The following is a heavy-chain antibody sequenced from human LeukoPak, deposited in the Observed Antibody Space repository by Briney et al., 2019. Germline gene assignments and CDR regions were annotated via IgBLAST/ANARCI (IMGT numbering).Heavy chain of an antibody. D-gene: IGHD6-13*01. CDR2: IYYSGST. V-gene: IGHV4-59*01. Sequence: PSETLSLTCTVSGRSISSYYWSWIRQPPGKGLEWIGYIYYSGSTNYNPSLKSRVTISVDTSKNQFSLKLSSVTAADTAVYYCARTSSRVAAAGGFDYWGQGTLVTVSS. J-gene: IGHJ4*02. CDR3: ARTSSRVAAAGGFDY. CDR1: GRSISSYY.